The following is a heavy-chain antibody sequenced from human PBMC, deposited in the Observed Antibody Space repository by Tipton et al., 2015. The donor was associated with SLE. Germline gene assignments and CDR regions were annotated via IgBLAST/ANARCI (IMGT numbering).Heavy chain of an antibody. D-gene: IGHD3-10*01. J-gene: IGHJ2*01. Sequence: GLVKPSQTLSLTCAISGDSVSSNNAGWDWIRQSPSRGLEWLGRTYYRSKWYYEYAVSVKSRIIISPDTSKNQFYLQLNSVTPEDTAVYYCARDRGPEGSGWYFDLWGRGTLFTVSS. CDR1: GDSVSSNNAG. CDR2: TYYRSKWYY. V-gene: IGHV6-1*01. CDR3: ARDRGPEGSGWYFDL.